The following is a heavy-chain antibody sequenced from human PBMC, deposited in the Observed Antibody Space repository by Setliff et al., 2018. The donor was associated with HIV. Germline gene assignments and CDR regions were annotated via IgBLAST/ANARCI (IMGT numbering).Heavy chain of an antibody. CDR2: IWPGDSDT. Sequence: PGESLKISCKASGYSFTSYWIGWVRQMPGKGLEWMGIIWPGDSDTRYGPSFQGLVTISVDKSITTAYLQWSSLRASDTAMYYCARLRLGASGGFDLWGQRTMVTVSS. D-gene: IGHD2-15*01. J-gene: IGHJ3*01. V-gene: IGHV5-51*01. CDR1: GYSFTSYW. CDR3: ARLRLGASGGFDL.